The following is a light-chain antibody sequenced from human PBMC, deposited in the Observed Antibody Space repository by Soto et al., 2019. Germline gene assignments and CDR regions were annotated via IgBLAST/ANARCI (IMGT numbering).Light chain of an antibody. CDR2: ANN. V-gene: IGLV2-14*02. CDR1: GSDVGGYIL. Sequence: QSVLTQPASVSGSPGQSITISCTGTGSDVGGYILVSWYQQHPGKAPKLIIYANNKRPSDIPDRFSGSKPGTSATLGISGLQTGDEADYFCASWDYKLTAMVFGGGTKLTVL. J-gene: IGLJ3*02. CDR3: ASWDYKLTAMV.